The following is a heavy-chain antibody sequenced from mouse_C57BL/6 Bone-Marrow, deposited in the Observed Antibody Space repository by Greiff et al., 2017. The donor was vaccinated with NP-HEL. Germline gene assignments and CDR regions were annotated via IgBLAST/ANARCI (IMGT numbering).Heavy chain of an antibody. CDR2: INPGSGGT. CDR3: ARSLYYGSSPYYFDY. CDR1: GYAFTNYL. V-gene: IGHV1-54*01. J-gene: IGHJ2*01. D-gene: IGHD1-1*01. Sequence: VQLQQSGAELVRPGTSVKVSCKASGYAFTNYLIEWVKQRPGQGLEWIGVINPGSGGTNYNEKFKGKATLTADKSSSTAYMQLSSLTSEDSAVYFCARSLYYGSSPYYFDYWGQGTTLTVSS.